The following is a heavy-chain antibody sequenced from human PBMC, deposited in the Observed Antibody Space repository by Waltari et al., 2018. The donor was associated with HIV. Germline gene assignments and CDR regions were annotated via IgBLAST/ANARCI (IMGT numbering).Heavy chain of an antibody. D-gene: IGHD2-15*01. J-gene: IGHJ4*02. CDR3: ARDQGRRGWF. CDR2: IYSGGST. CDR1: GFSVSTNY. Sequence: EVQLVESGGGLVQPGGSLRLSCAASGFSVSTNYMNWVRKAPGKVLELFSVIYSGGSTYYADYVKGRCTISRDNSKNTLYLQMNSLKTEDTAVYHCARDQGRRGWFWGQGTLVTVSS. V-gene: IGHV3-66*02.